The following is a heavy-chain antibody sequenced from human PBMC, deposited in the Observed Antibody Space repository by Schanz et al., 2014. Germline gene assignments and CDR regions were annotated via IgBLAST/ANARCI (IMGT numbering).Heavy chain of an antibody. J-gene: IGHJ4*02. Sequence: EVQLVESGGGLVQPGGSLRLSCSASGFTFSSYSMYWVRQAPGKGLEWVSGIGGSGDSTHYADSVKGRFIISRDNSKNTLYLQMNSLRVEDTAVYYCARDGDFDYWGQGTLVTVSS. CDR2: IGGSGDST. V-gene: IGHV3-23*04. CDR3: ARDGDFDY. CDR1: GFTFSSYS.